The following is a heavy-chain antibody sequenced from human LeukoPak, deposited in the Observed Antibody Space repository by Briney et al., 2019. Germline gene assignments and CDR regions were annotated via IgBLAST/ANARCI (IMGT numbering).Heavy chain of an antibody. J-gene: IGHJ4*02. D-gene: IGHD5-12*01. V-gene: IGHV3-21*01. CDR1: GFTFSSYS. CDR3: VRWFPYGGFVDY. CDR2: ISSSSSYI. Sequence: GGSLRLSCAASGFTFSSYSMNWVRQAPGKGLEWVSSISSSSSYIYYADSVKGRFTISRDNAKNSLYLQMNSLRAEDTAVYYCVRWFPYGGFVDYWGQGTLVTVSS.